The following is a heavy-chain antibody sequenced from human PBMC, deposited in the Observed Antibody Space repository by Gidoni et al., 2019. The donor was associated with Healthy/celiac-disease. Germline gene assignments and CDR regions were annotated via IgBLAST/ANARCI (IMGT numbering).Heavy chain of an antibody. Sequence: QLQLVQSGAEVKRPGASGKVSCTASRYTFTSYGISWVRQAPGQGLEWMGWISAYNGNTNYAQKLQGRVTMTTDTSTSTAYMELRSLRSDDTAVYYCARDDYYGSGSYYSLYYYGMDVWGQGTTVTVFS. D-gene: IGHD3-10*01. CDR3: ARDDYYGSGSYYSLYYYGMDV. CDR2: ISAYNGNT. V-gene: IGHV1-18*01. CDR1: RYTFTSYG. J-gene: IGHJ6*02.